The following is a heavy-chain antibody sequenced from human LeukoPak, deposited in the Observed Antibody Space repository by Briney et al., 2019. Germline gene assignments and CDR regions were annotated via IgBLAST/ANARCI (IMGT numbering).Heavy chain of an antibody. V-gene: IGHV3-23*01. Sequence: PGGSLRLSCAVSGINFRDYAMSWIRQTPGKGLEWVSAISASGGSTYHADSVKGRLTISRDNSQNTLYLEMKSLRVEDTAVYYCARASGPFDYWGQGTLVTVSS. CDR2: ISASGGST. CDR1: GINFRDYA. CDR3: ARASGPFDY. J-gene: IGHJ4*02.